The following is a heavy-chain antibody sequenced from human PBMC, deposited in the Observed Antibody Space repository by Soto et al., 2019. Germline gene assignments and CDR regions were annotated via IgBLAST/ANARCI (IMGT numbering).Heavy chain of an antibody. J-gene: IGHJ4*02. CDR2: IFSNDEK. CDR3: ARMWVYCSGGSCYSRAVDY. CDR1: GFSLSNARMG. V-gene: IGHV2-26*01. D-gene: IGHD2-15*01. Sequence: QVTLKESGPVLVKPTETLTLTCTVSGFSLSNARMGVSWIRQPPGKALEWLAHIFSNDEKSYSTSLKNRLTISKDTSKSQVVLTMTNMDPVDTATYYCARMWVYCSGGSCYSRAVDYWGQGTLVTVSS.